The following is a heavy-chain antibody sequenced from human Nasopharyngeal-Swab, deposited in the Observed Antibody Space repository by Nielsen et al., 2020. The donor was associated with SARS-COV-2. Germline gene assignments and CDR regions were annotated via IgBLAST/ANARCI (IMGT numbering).Heavy chain of an antibody. CDR1: GFSFSNYG. V-gene: IGHV3-30*18. Sequence: GESLKISCAASGFSFSNYGMHWVRQAPGKGLEWVATISYHGSNKYYADSVEGRFTISRDNSDNTLFLQMNSLRAEDTAVYYCAKARLLYFGERDSYDFLVQGTMVTVSS. CDR3: AKARLLYFGERDSYDF. CDR2: ISYHGSNK. J-gene: IGHJ3*01. D-gene: IGHD3-10*01.